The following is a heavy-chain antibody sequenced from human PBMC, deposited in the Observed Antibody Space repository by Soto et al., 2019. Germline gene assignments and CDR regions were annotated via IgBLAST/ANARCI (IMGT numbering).Heavy chain of an antibody. CDR1: GGSISSSSYY. CDR3: ARTSIAAKGNPKKGRSNWFDP. CDR2: IYYSGST. V-gene: IGHV4-39*01. Sequence: SETLSLTCTVSGGSISSSSYYWGWIRQPPGKGLEWIGSIYYSGSTYYNPSLKSRVTISVDTSKNQFSLKLSSVTAADTAVYYCARTSIAAKGNPKKGRSNWFDPWGQGTLVTVSS. D-gene: IGHD6-6*01. J-gene: IGHJ5*02.